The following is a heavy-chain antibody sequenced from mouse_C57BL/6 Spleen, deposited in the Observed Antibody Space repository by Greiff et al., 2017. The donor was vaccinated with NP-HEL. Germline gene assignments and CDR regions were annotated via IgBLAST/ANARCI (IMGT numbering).Heavy chain of an antibody. J-gene: IGHJ3*01. CDR2: ISSGGSYT. V-gene: IGHV5-6*01. CDR3: ARHETFAWFAY. Sequence: EVKLQESGGDLVKPGGSLKLSCAASGFTFSSYGMSWVRQTPDKRLEWVATISSGGSYTYYPDSVKGRFTISRDNAKNTLYLQMSSLKSEDTAMYYCARHETFAWFAYWGQGTLVTVSA. CDR1: GFTFSSYG.